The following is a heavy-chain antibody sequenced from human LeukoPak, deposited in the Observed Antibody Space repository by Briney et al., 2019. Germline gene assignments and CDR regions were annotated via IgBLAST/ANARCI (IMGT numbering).Heavy chain of an antibody. CDR3: ARVMGYCSSTSCRIGFDC. J-gene: IGHJ4*02. D-gene: IGHD2-2*01. CDR1: GGSVSSSNW. V-gene: IGHV4-4*02. Sequence: SETLSLTCAVSGGSVSSSNWWSWVRQPPGKGLEWIGEIYHSGSTNYNPSLKSRVTISVDKSKNQFSLKLSSVTAADTAVYYCARVMGYCSSTSCRIGFDCWGQGTLVTVSS. CDR2: IYHSGST.